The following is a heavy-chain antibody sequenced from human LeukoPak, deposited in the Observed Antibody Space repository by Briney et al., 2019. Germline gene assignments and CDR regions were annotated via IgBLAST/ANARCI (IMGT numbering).Heavy chain of an antibody. D-gene: IGHD1-1*01. J-gene: IGHJ4*02. CDR3: AREVQLERLPVFEFDY. CDR2: TYYRSKWYN. CDR1: GDIVSSNSAA. V-gene: IGHV6-1*01. Sequence: SQTLSLTCAISGDIVSSNSAAWNWIRQSPSRGLEWPGRTYYRSKWYNDYAVSVKSRITINPDTSKNQFSLQLNSVTPEDTAVYYCAREVQLERLPVFEFDYWGQGTLVTVSS.